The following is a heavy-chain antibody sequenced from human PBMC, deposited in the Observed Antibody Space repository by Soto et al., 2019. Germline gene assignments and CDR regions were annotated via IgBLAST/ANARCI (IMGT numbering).Heavy chain of an antibody. D-gene: IGHD3-22*01. CDR3: ARDRNHDSSGYYSY. V-gene: IGHV1-3*01. CDR2: IDAGNGNT. J-gene: IGHJ4*02. CDR1: GYIFTRYA. Sequence: ASVKVSCKASGYIFTRYAIHWVRQAPGQRLEWMGWIDAGNGNTKYSPRLQGRVTITRDTSATTVYMELSSLRSEDTAVYYCARDRNHDSSGYYSYWGQGTLVIVSS.